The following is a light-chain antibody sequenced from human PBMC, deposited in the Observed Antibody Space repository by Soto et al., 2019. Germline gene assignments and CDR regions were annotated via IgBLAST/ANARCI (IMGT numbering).Light chain of an antibody. CDR3: QQSYSTPPA. CDR2: AAS. CDR1: QSIVSY. J-gene: IGKJ5*01. V-gene: IGKV1-39*01. Sequence: DIQMTQSPSSLSASVGDRVTITCRASQSIVSYLNWYQPKPGKAPKLLIYAASSLQSGVPSRFSGSGSGTDFTLTINSLQPEDFATYYCQQSYSTPPACGQGTRLEIK.